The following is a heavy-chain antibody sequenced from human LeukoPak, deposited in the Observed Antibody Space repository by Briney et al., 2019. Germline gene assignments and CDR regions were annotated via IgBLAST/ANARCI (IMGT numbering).Heavy chain of an antibody. J-gene: IGHJ4*02. Sequence: SGTLSLTCAVYGGSFSGYYWSWIRQPPGKGLEWIGEINHSGSTNYNPSLKSRVIISVDTSKNQFSLKLSSVTAADTAVYYCARCSAIQLWFYYWGQGTLVTVSS. V-gene: IGHV4-34*01. CDR2: INHSGST. D-gene: IGHD5-18*01. CDR3: ARCSAIQLWFYY. CDR1: GGSFSGYY.